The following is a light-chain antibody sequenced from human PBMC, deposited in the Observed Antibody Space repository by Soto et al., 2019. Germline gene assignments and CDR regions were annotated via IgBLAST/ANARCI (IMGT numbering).Light chain of an antibody. J-gene: IGKJ3*01. V-gene: IGKV3-11*01. CDR2: DVS. Sequence: EIVLTQSPATVSLSPGERATLSCRASQSVDNYLAWYQQKPGQAPRLLFYDVSNRATGTPARFSGSGSGTDFTLSISNLEPEDFAVYYCQQRSNRPRFTVGPGTKVDIK. CDR3: QQRSNRPRFT. CDR1: QSVDNY.